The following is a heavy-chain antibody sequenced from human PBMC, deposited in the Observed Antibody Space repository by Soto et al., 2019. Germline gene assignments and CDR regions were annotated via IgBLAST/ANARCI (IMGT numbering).Heavy chain of an antibody. J-gene: IGHJ6*02. V-gene: IGHV1-69*13. CDR2: IIPIFGTA. CDR1: GGTFSSYA. CDR3: ARDRRWDIVVVVAAPYYYYGMDV. Sequence: ASVKVSCKASGGTFSSYAISWVRQAPGQGLEWMGGIIPIFGTANYAQKFQGRVTITADESTSTAYMELSSLRSEDTAVYYCARDRRWDIVVVVAAPYYYYGMDVWGQGTTVTVSS. D-gene: IGHD2-15*01.